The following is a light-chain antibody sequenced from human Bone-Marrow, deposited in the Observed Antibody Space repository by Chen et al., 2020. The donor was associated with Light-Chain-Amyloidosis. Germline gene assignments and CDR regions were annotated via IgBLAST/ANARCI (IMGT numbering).Light chain of an antibody. Sequence: NFMLTQPHSVSESPGKTVIISCTRSSGSIATNYVQWYQQRPGSSPTTVIYEDDQRPSGVPARFSGSIYRSATSASLTISGLKTEDEADYDCQSYQGSSQGVFGGGTKLTGL. CDR3: QSYQGSSQGV. CDR1: SGSIATNY. J-gene: IGLJ3*02. V-gene: IGLV6-57*01. CDR2: EDD.